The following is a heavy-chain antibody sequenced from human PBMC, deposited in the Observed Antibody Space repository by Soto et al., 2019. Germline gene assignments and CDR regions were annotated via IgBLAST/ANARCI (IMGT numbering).Heavy chain of an antibody. D-gene: IGHD3-3*01. J-gene: IGHJ4*02. Sequence: GGSLRLSCAASGFTFSRYAMSWVRQAPGKGLEWVSAISGSGGRTYYADSVKGRVTISRDNFKNTLYLQMKSRRAEDTAVYYCSPRPPLLRFLEWLLDYSGQGTLVTVSS. CDR2: ISGSGGRT. CDR1: GFTFSRYA. CDR3: SPRPPLLRFLEWLLDY. V-gene: IGHV3-23*01.